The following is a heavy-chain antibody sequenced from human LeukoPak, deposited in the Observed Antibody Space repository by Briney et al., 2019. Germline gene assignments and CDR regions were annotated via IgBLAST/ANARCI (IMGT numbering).Heavy chain of an antibody. CDR1: GGTFSRYT. Sequence: SVKVSCQASGGTFSRYTISWVRQAPGQGLEWMGGIIPMFGRANYAQKFQGRLTITADESSTTACMELSGLRSEDTAVYYCATDASIYDSRGYYYLWWGQGTLVTVSS. D-gene: IGHD3-22*01. CDR3: ATDASIYDSRGYYYLW. CDR2: IIPMFGRA. J-gene: IGHJ4*02. V-gene: IGHV1-69*01.